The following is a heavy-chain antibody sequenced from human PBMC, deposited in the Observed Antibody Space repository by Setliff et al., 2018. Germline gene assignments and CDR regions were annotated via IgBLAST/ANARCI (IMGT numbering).Heavy chain of an antibody. CDR1: GYSFTSYW. D-gene: IGHD6-19*01. CDR3: ARDPWQWLTTFTSAEYFQH. J-gene: IGHJ1*01. V-gene: IGHV5-51*01. CDR2: IYPGDSDT. Sequence: LGESLKISCKGSGYSFTSYWIGWVRQMPGKGLEWMGIIYPGDSDTRYSPSFQGQVTISADKSISTAYLQWSSLKASHTAMYYCARDPWQWLTTFTSAEYFQHWGQGTLVTVSS.